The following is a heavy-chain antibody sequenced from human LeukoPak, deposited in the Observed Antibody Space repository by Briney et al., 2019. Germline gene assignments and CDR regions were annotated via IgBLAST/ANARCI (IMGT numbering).Heavy chain of an antibody. Sequence: GGSLRLSCAASGFTFSSYWMHWVRQAPGKGLVWVSRINSDGSSTSYADSVKGRFTISRDNAKNTLYPQMNSLRAEDTAVYYCARVRYSGSSYFDYWGQGTLVTVAS. V-gene: IGHV3-74*01. D-gene: IGHD1-26*01. CDR2: INSDGSST. CDR1: GFTFSSYW. CDR3: ARVRYSGSSYFDY. J-gene: IGHJ4*02.